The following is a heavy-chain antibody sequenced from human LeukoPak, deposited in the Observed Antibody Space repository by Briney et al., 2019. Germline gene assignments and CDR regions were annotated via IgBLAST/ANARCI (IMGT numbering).Heavy chain of an antibody. Sequence: GGSLRLSCAASGLTFSGSAMHWVRQASGKGLEWVGRIRSKANSYATAYAASVKGRFTLSRDDLKNTAYLQMDSLKTEDTAVYYCTSRGDSSGYSYPFDYWGQGTLVTVSS. CDR1: GLTFSGSA. V-gene: IGHV3-73*01. D-gene: IGHD3-22*01. CDR3: TSRGDSSGYSYPFDY. J-gene: IGHJ4*02. CDR2: IRSKANSYAT.